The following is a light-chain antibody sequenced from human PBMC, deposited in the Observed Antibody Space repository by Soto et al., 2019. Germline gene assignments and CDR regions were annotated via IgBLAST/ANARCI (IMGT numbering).Light chain of an antibody. CDR1: QSISNW. CDR3: QQANSFPT. J-gene: IGKJ5*01. V-gene: IGKV1-12*01. CDR2: AAS. Sequence: IQMTQSPYILYTSVGDSVTITCRASQSISNWLAWYQQKPGKAPKLLIYAASSLQSGVPSRFSGSGSGTDFTLTISSLQPEDFATYYCQQANSFPTFGQGTRLEN.